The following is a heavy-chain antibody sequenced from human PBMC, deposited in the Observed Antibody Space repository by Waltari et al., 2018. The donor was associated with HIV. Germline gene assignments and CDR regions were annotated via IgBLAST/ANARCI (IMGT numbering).Heavy chain of an antibody. Sequence: QVQLVQSGAEVKKPGSSVKVSCKASGGTFSSYAISWVRQAPGQGLEWMGRIIPILGIANYAQKFQGRVTITADKSTSTAYMELSSLRSEDTAVYYCARVGLNCSGGSCYDYWGQGTLVTVSS. D-gene: IGHD2-15*01. J-gene: IGHJ4*02. V-gene: IGHV1-69*04. CDR1: GGTFSSYA. CDR2: IIPILGIA. CDR3: ARVGLNCSGGSCYDY.